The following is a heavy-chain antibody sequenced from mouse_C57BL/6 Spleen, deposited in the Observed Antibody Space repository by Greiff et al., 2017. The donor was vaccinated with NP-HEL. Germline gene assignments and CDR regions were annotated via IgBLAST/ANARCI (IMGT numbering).Heavy chain of an antibody. Sequence: QVQLQQPGAELVRPGTSVKLSCKASGYTFTSYWMHWVKQRPGQGLEWIGVIDPSDSYTNYNQKFKGKATLTVDTSSSTAYMQLSSLTSEDSAVYYCARLGNSNYPWFAYWGQGTLVTVSA. V-gene: IGHV1-59*01. D-gene: IGHD2-5*01. CDR3: ARLGNSNYPWFAY. J-gene: IGHJ3*01. CDR1: GYTFTSYW. CDR2: IDPSDSYT.